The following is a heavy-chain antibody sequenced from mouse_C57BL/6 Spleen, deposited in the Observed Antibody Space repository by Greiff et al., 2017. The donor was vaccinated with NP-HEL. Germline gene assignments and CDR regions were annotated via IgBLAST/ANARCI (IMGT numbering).Heavy chain of an antibody. V-gene: IGHV5-4*03. Sequence: EVKLVESGGGLVKPGGSLKLSCAASGFTFSSYAMSWVRQTPEKRLEWVATISDGGSYTYYPDNVKGRFTISRDNAKNNLYLQMSHLKSEDTAMYYCARGPYYVWGQGTSVTVSS. D-gene: IGHD1-1*01. CDR2: ISDGGSYT. CDR3: ARGPYYV. CDR1: GFTFSSYA. J-gene: IGHJ4*01.